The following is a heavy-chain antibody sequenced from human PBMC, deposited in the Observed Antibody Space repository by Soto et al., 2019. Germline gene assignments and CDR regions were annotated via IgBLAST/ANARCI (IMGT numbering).Heavy chain of an antibody. J-gene: IGHJ4*02. V-gene: IGHV3-48*01. CDR3: ARMTSSLSPGR. D-gene: IGHD2-2*01. Sequence: GGSLRLSCVASGFAFSNYSMNWVRQAPGKGLEWVSYIRSSGSPTYYAGSVKGRLTISRDNAKKSLYLQMNSLRAEDTAVYFCARMTSSLSPGRWGQGTLVTVSS. CDR2: IRSSGSPT. CDR1: GFAFSNYS.